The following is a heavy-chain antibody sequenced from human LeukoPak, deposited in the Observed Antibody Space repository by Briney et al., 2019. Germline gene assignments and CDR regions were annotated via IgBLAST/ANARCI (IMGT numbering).Heavy chain of an antibody. V-gene: IGHV3-9*01. Sequence: GRSLRLSCAASGFTFDDYAMHWVRQAPGKGLEWVSGISWNSGTRGYADSVKGRFTISRDNAKTSLYLQMNSLRAEDTALYYCGKDISSSPGRGMYYFDYWGQGTLVTVSS. CDR1: GFTFDDYA. D-gene: IGHD6-13*01. CDR2: ISWNSGTR. CDR3: GKDISSSPGRGMYYFDY. J-gene: IGHJ4*02.